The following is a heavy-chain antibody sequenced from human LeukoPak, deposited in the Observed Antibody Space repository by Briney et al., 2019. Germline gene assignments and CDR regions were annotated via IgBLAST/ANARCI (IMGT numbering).Heavy chain of an antibody. D-gene: IGHD4-23*01. CDR3: ARDNQRPPFASTVVIGAFDI. Sequence: ASVKVSCKASGGTFSSYAISWVRQAPGQGLEWMGGIIPIFGTANYAQKFQGRVTITTDESTSTAYMELSSLRSEDTAVYYCARDNQRPPFASTVVIGAFDIWGQGTMVTVSS. J-gene: IGHJ3*02. CDR1: GGTFSSYA. CDR2: IIPIFGTA. V-gene: IGHV1-69*05.